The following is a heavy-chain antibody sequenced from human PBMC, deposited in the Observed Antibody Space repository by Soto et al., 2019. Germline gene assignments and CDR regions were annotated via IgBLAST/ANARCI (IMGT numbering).Heavy chain of an antibody. CDR1: GFTVSNNY. CDR3: APHPGGGGY. J-gene: IGHJ4*02. V-gene: IGHV3-53*01. CDR2: IYSGGYT. Sequence: EVQLVESGGGLIQPGGSLRLSCAVSGFTVSNNYMSWVRQAPGKGLEGVSVIYSGGYTAYGDSVKGRFTISRDNSKNKLYFQTNGLSPPATAVFYWAPHPGGGGYWGQGTLVTVSS. D-gene: IGHD3-10*01.